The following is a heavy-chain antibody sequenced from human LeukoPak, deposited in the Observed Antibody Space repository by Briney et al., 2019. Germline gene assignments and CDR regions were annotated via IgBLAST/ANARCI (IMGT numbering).Heavy chain of an antibody. CDR2: IASDGSST. J-gene: IGHJ4*02. CDR3: ARGRPHGNDY. D-gene: IGHD4-23*01. V-gene: IGHV3-74*01. CDR1: GFTFSSYW. Sequence: GGSLRLSCAASGFTFSSYWMNWVRKAPGKGLVWVSRIASDGSSTTYADSVKGRFSISRDNAKNTLYLQMNSLRVEDTAVYYCARGRPHGNDYWGQGTLVTVSS.